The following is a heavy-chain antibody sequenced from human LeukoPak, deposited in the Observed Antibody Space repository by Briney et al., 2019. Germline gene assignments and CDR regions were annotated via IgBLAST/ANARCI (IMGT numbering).Heavy chain of an antibody. CDR3: ARPLIYDSSGYHPGAFEI. CDR2: IYYSGST. V-gene: IGHV4-59*08. J-gene: IGHJ3*02. D-gene: IGHD3-22*01. CDR1: GGSISSYY. Sequence: NTSETLSLTCTVSGGSISSYYWSWIRQPPGKGLEWIGYIYYSGSTNYNPSLKSRVTISVDTSKNQFSLKLSSVTAADSAVYYCARPLIYDSSGYHPGAFEIWGQGTMVTVSS.